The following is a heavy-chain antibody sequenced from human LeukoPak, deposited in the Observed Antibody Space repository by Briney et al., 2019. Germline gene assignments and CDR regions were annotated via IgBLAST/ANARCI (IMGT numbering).Heavy chain of an antibody. CDR1: GGSISSYH. CDR2: IYYSGST. CDR3: ARAGRPSLVFDY. V-gene: IGHV4-59*01. Sequence: PSETLSLTCTVSGGSISSYHWSWIRQPPGKGLEWIGYIYYSGSTNYNPSLKSRVTISVDTSKNQFSLKLSSVTAADTAVYYCARAGRPSLVFDYWGQGTLVTVSS. J-gene: IGHJ4*02.